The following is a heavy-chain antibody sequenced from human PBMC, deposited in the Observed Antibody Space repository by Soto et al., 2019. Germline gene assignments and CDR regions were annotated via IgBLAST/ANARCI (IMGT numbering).Heavy chain of an antibody. CDR1: GFTFSSYA. CDR3: AKRHPRSKGYYHYGMDV. V-gene: IGHV3-23*01. CDR2: ISGSGGST. Sequence: GGSLRLSCAASGFTFSSYAMGWVRQAPGKGLEWVSAISGSGGSTYYADSVKGRFTISRDNSKNTLYLQMNSLRAEDTAVYYCAKRHPRSKGYYHYGMDVWGQGTTVTVS. J-gene: IGHJ6*02.